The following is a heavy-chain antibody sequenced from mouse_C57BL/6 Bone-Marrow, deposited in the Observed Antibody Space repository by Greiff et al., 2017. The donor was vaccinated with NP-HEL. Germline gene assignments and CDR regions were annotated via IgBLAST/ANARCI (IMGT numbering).Heavy chain of an antibody. J-gene: IGHJ2*01. CDR1: GYAFSSSW. CDR2: IYPGDGDT. Sequence: VQLQQSGPELVKPGASVKISCKASGYAFSSSWMNWVKQRPGKGLEWIGRIYPGDGDTNYNGKFKGKATLTADKSSSTAYMQLSSLTSEDSAVYFCADGPYSPYFDYWGQGTTLTVSS. V-gene: IGHV1-82*01. CDR3: ADGPYSPYFDY. D-gene: IGHD2-12*01.